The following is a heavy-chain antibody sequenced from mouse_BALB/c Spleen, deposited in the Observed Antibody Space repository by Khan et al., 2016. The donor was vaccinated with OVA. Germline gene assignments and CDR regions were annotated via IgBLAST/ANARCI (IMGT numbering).Heavy chain of an antibody. CDR2: ISGDSSTI. Sequence: EVQLVQSGAGLVQPGGSRKLSCAASGFTFSSYGMHWVRQAPEKGLEWVAYISGDSSTIYYADTFKGRFTISRENSNNTLYLQMTSLMSEDTAIYYCATSYYYGYYFDYWGPGTTLTVSS. V-gene: IGHV5-17*02. J-gene: IGHJ2*01. CDR3: ATSYYYGYYFDY. D-gene: IGHD1-1*02. CDR1: GFTFSSYG.